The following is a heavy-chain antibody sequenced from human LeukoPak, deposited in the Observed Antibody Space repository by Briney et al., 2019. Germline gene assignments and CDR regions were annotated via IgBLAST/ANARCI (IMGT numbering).Heavy chain of an antibody. J-gene: IGHJ6*03. V-gene: IGHV4-4*07. CDR3: ARVEVSRFLEYDYYYMDV. D-gene: IGHD3-3*01. Sequence: KPSETLSLTCTVSGGSISSYYWSWIRQPAGKGLEWIGRIYTSGSTNYNPSLKSRVTMSVDTSKNQFSLKLSSVTAADTAVYYCARVEVSRFLEYDYYYMDVWGKGTTVTVSS. CDR1: GGSISSYY. CDR2: IYTSGST.